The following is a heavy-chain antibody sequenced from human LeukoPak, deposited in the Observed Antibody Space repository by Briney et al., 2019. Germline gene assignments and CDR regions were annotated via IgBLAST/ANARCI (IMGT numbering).Heavy chain of an antibody. D-gene: IGHD3-22*01. CDR1: GGTFSSYA. CDR2: IIPIFGTA. V-gene: IGHV1-69*05. J-gene: IGHJ4*02. Sequence: SVKVSCKASGGTFSSYAISWVRQAPGQGLEWMGGIIPIFGTANYAQKFQGRVTITTDESTSTAYMELSSLRSEDTAVYYCARGRDYHDSSGYYWGQGTLVTVSS. CDR3: ARGRDYHDSSGYY.